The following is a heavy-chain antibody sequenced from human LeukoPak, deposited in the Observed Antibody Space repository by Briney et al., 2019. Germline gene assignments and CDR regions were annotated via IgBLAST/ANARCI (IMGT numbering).Heavy chain of an antibody. V-gene: IGHV1-18*01. CDR2: IGTYKGNT. J-gene: IGHJ3*02. D-gene: IGHD6-13*01. CDR1: GYTFTSDG. Sequence: ASVKVSCKTSGYTFTSDGISWVRQAPGQGLEWMGWIGTYKGNTNYAQMFQGRVTMTTDTSTSTAYMELKNLRSDDTAVYYCARGSGLAATDAFDIWGQGTMVTVSS. CDR3: ARGSGLAATDAFDI.